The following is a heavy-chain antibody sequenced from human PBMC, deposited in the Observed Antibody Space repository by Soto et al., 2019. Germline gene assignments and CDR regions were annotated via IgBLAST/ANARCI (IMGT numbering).Heavy chain of an antibody. CDR3: ARETSYVFGSGPQTMDV. J-gene: IGHJ6*02. D-gene: IGHD3-3*01. Sequence: QVQLVESGGGVVQPGTSLRLSCAPSGFTFSSYVMHWVRQAPGKGLEWVAVVHYDGTKKYYADSVRGRFTISRDNSENFLYLKMNTLSPDDTAVFFCARETSYVFGSGPQTMDVWGQGTTVTVSS. CDR2: VHYDGTKK. CDR1: GFTFSSYV. V-gene: IGHV3-33*01.